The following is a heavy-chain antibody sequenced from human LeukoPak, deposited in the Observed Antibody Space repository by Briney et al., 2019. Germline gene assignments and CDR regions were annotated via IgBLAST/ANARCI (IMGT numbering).Heavy chain of an antibody. CDR2: MNPNSGNT. D-gene: IGHD6-19*01. CDR3: ARGRVSSGWLNWFDP. CDR1: GYTFTSYD. V-gene: IGHV1-8*02. J-gene: IGHJ5*02. Sequence: GASVKVSCKASGYTFTSYDINWVRQATGQGLEWMGWMNPNSGNTGYAQKFQGRVTMTRNTSISTAYMELSSLRSEDTAVYYCARGRVSSGWLNWFDPWGQGTLVTVSS.